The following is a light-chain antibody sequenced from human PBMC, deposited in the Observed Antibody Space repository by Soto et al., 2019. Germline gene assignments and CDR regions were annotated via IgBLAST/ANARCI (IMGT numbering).Light chain of an antibody. Sequence: EIVLTQSPATLSLSPGERATLSCMASQSVSNYFAWYQQKPGQAPRLFIDDASNRATGIPARFSGRGSGTNFTPTTSSLETEHFAVYYGQQRSKRPLTFGQATKV. J-gene: IGKJ1*01. CDR1: QSVSNY. V-gene: IGKV3-11*01. CDR2: DAS. CDR3: QQRSKRPLT.